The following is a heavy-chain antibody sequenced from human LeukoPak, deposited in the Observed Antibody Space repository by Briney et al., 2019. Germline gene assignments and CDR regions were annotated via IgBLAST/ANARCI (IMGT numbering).Heavy chain of an antibody. CDR2: ISYDGSNK. CDR1: GFTFSSYA. J-gene: IGHJ4*02. CDR3: ASYWNGDSQLDY. D-gene: IGHD4-17*01. V-gene: IGHV3-30*04. Sequence: GGSLRLSCAASGFTFSSYAMHWVRQAPGKGLDWVAVISYDGSNKYYADSVKGRFTISRDNSKNTLYLQMNSLRAEDTAVYYCASYWNGDSQLDYWGQGTLVTVSS.